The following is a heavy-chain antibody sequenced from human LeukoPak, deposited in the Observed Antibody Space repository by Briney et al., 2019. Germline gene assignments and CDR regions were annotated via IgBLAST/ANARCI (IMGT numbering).Heavy chain of an antibody. CDR1: AYTLTELS. CDR3: ATAPWYANWFDP. CDR2: FDPEDGET. J-gene: IGHJ5*02. Sequence: ASVTVSCTDSAYTLTELSMHWVRQAPGKGLEWMGGFDPEDGETIYAQKFQGRVTMTEDTSTDTAYMELSSLRSEDTAVYYCATAPWYANWFDPWGQGTLVTVSS. D-gene: IGHD2-15*01. V-gene: IGHV1-24*01.